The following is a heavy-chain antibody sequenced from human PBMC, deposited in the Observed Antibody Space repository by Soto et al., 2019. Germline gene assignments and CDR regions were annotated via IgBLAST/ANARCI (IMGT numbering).Heavy chain of an antibody. CDR2: IYYSGNT. CDR1: GGSVRSSRYY. J-gene: IGHJ6*03. D-gene: IGHD4-4*01. Sequence: SETLSLTCTVSGGSVRSSRYYWGWIRQPPGKGLEWIGSIYYSGNTYYNPSLKSRVTISLDTSKNQFSLRLSSVTAADTAVYYCARLDYSNLGSTYCYFMDVWSKGTTVTVSS. CDR3: ARLDYSNLGSTYCYFMDV. V-gene: IGHV4-39*01.